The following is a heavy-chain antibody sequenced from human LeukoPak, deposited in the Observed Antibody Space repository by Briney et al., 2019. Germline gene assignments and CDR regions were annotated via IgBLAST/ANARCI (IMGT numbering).Heavy chain of an antibody. D-gene: IGHD6-19*01. Sequence: SETLSLTCTVSGDSISRTSYYWGWIRQPPGKGLEWIGSIYYRGSTYYNPSRKGRVTISVDTPKNKFSLKLSSVTAADTAVYFCARPNIAVAGPHYYYGMDVWGQGTTVTVSS. J-gene: IGHJ6*02. CDR1: GDSISRTSYY. CDR3: ARPNIAVAGPHYYYGMDV. CDR2: IYYRGST. V-gene: IGHV4-39*01.